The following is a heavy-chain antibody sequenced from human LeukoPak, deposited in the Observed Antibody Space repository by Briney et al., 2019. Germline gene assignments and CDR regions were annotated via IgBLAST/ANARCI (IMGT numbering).Heavy chain of an antibody. CDR2: IYSGGST. Sequence: GGSLRLSCAASGFTVSSNYMSWLPQAPGKGLEWVSVIYSGGSTYYADSVKGRFTISRDNSKNTLYLQMNSLRAEDTAVYYCATKGSVWYDYWGQGTLVTVSS. V-gene: IGHV3-66*01. J-gene: IGHJ4*02. D-gene: IGHD6-13*01. CDR3: ATKGSVWYDY. CDR1: GFTVSSNY.